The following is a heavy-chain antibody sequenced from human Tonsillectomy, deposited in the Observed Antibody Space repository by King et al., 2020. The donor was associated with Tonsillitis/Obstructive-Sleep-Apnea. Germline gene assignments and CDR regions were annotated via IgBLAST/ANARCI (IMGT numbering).Heavy chain of an antibody. V-gene: IGHV1-18*01. CDR2: ISAYNGNT. CDR3: ARVPVYYDSSGSDY. CDR1: GYTLTSFG. Sequence: QLVQSGAEVKKPGASVKVACKASGYTLTSFGISWVRQAPGQGLEWMGRISAYNGNTIYAQKLQGRVTMTTDTSTSTAYMELRSLRSDDTAVYYCARVPVYYDSSGSDYWGQGTLVTVSS. J-gene: IGHJ4*02. D-gene: IGHD3-22*01.